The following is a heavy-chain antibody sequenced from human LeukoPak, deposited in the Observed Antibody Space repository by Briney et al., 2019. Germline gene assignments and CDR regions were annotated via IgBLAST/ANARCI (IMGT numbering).Heavy chain of an antibody. J-gene: IGHJ3*02. Sequence: GGSLRLSCAASGFTFDDYAMHWVRQAPGKGLEWVSGISWNSGSIGYADSVKGRFTISRDNSKNTLYLQMNSLRAEDTAVYYCAKVDSKTSGGFDAFDIWGQGTMVTVSS. CDR3: AKVDSKTSGGFDAFDI. V-gene: IGHV3-9*01. D-gene: IGHD1-14*01. CDR1: GFTFDDYA. CDR2: ISWNSGSI.